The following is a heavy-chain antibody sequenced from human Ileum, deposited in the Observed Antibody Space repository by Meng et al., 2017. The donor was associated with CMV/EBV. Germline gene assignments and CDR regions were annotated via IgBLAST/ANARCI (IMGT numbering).Heavy chain of an antibody. CDR2: ISSSSSYT. V-gene: IGHV3-11*05. Sequence: QVQLVESWGGLVKPGGSLRLSCAASGFTFIDYYMSWIRQAPGKGLEWVSYISSSSSYTNYADSVKVRFTISRDNAKNSLYLQMNSLRAEDTAVYYCARDRSYADYWGQGTLVTVSS. D-gene: IGHD3-16*01. CDR1: GFTFIDYY. CDR3: ARDRSYADY. J-gene: IGHJ4*02.